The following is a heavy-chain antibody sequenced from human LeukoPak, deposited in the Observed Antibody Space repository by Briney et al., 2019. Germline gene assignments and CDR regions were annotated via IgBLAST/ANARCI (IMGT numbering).Heavy chain of an antibody. V-gene: IGHV4-34*01. J-gene: IGHJ5*02. D-gene: IGHD3-3*01. Sequence: SSETLSLTCAVYGGSFSGYYWSWIRQPPGKGLEWIGEINHSGSTNYNPSLKSRVTISVDTSKNQFSLKLSSVTAADTAVYYCARRGSITIFGVATTNWFDPWGQGTLVTVSS. CDR1: GGSFSGYY. CDR2: INHSGST. CDR3: ARRGSITIFGVATTNWFDP.